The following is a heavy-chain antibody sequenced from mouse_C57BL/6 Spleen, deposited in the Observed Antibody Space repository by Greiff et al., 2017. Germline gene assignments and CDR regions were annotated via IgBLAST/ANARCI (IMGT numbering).Heavy chain of an antibody. CDR3: ARMVPYYFDY. V-gene: IGHV1-82*01. Sequence: QVQLKQSGPELVKPGASVKISCKASGYAFSSSWMNWVKQRPGKGLEWIGRIYPGDGDTNYNGKFKGKATLTADKSSSTAYMQLSSLTSEDSAVYFCARMVPYYFDYWGQGTTLTVSS. CDR1: GYAFSSSW. J-gene: IGHJ2*01. CDR2: IYPGDGDT. D-gene: IGHD2-2*01.